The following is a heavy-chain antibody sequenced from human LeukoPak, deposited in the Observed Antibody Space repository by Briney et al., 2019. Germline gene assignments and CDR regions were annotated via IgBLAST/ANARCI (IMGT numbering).Heavy chain of an antibody. CDR3: AKALSYYSGSSGPVN. D-gene: IGHD3-22*01. Sequence: GRSLRLSCAASGFTFDDYAMHWVRQAPGKGLEWVSGISWNSGSIGYADSVKGRFTISRDNAKNSLYLQMNSLRAEDTALYYCAKALSYYSGSSGPVNWGQGTLVTVSS. J-gene: IGHJ4*02. V-gene: IGHV3-9*01. CDR1: GFTFDDYA. CDR2: ISWNSGSI.